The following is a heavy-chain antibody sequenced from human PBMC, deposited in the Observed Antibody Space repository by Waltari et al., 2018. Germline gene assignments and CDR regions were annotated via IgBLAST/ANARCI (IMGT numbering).Heavy chain of an antibody. CDR2: INPSGNT. D-gene: IGHD3-16*01. CDR3: ASGLGGYYFDS. V-gene: IGHV4-34*01. Sequence: QVQLQQWGAGLLKPSGPLSLTCAFPGGSFNGRYWGWLRQPPGRGLEWIAEINPSGNTNYNPSLRSRVTMSVDTSKTESSLKVTSVTAADTAMYYCASGLGGYYFDSWGQGTLVSVSS. J-gene: IGHJ4*02. CDR1: GGSFNGRY.